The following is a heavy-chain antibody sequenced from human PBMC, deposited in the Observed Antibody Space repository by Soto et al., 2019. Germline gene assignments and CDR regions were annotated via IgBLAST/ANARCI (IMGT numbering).Heavy chain of an antibody. J-gene: IGHJ4*02. Sequence: PSETLSLTCTVSGGSISSYYWSWIRQPAGKGLEWIGRIYTSGSTNYNPSLKSRVSMSVDTSKNQFSLKLSSVTAADTAVYYCARMVVATIPYYFDYWGQGTLVTVSS. D-gene: IGHD5-12*01. CDR1: GGSISSYY. V-gene: IGHV4-4*07. CDR2: IYTSGST. CDR3: ARMVVATIPYYFDY.